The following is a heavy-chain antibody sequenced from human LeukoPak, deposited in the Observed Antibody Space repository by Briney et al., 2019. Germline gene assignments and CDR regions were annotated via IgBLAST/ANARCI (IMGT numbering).Heavy chain of an antibody. D-gene: IGHD6-13*01. CDR1: GFTFSVYW. J-gene: IGHJ3*02. CDR3: ITLSGFSSSLGAAFNI. CDR2: VKSKVDGGTT. V-gene: IGHV3-15*01. Sequence: GGSLRLSCAASGFTFSVYWMSWVRQAPGKGLEWVGCVKSKVDGGTTDYAAPAKGRFTISRDDSKNTLYLQMNSLETEDTAVYYCITLSGFSSSLGAAFNIWGQGTMLTVSS.